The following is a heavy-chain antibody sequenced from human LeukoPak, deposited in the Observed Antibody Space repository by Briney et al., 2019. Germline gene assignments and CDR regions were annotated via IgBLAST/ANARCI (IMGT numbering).Heavy chain of an antibody. CDR2: IRYDGSNK. J-gene: IGHJ4*02. D-gene: IGHD3-10*01. Sequence: GGSLRLSCAASGFTFSSYGMHWVRQAPGKGLEWVAFIRYDGSNKYYADSVKGRFTVSRDNSKNTLYLQMNSLRAEDTAVYYCAKDIGSYYDYWGQGILVTVSS. V-gene: IGHV3-30*02. CDR3: AKDIGSYYDY. CDR1: GFTFSSYG.